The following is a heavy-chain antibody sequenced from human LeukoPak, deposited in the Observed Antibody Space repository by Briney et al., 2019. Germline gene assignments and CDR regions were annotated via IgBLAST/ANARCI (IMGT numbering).Heavy chain of an antibody. V-gene: IGHV4-34*01. CDR2: INHSGST. J-gene: IGHJ4*02. CDR1: GGSFSCYY. CDR3: ARTRITMVRGVTGSFDY. D-gene: IGHD3-10*01. Sequence: SETLSLTFAVYGGSFSCYYWSWIRPPPGKGLEWIGEINHSGSTNYNPTLKSRVTISVDTSKNQFSLKLSSVTAADTAVYYCARTRITMVRGVTGSFDYWGQGTLVTVSS.